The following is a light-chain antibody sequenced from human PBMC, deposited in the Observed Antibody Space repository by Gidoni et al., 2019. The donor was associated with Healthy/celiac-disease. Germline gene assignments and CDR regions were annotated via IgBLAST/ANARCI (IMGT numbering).Light chain of an antibody. Sequence: QSALTQPVSVSGSPGQSITISCTGTSSDVGSYNLVTWYQQHPGKAPKLMIYEGSKRPSGVSNRFSGSKSGNTSSLTISGLQAEDEADYYCCSYAGSSTEVFGGGTKLTVL. V-gene: IGLV2-23*01. CDR3: CSYAGSSTEV. CDR2: EGS. CDR1: SSDVGSYNL. J-gene: IGLJ3*02.